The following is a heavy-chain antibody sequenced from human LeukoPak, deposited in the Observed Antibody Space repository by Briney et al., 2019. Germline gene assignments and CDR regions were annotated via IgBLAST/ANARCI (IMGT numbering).Heavy chain of an antibody. J-gene: IGHJ4*02. V-gene: IGHV3-53*01. CDR2: IYSGGST. CDR1: GFTVSSNY. Sequence: PGGSLRLSCAASGFTVSSNYMSWVRQAPGKGLEWVSVIYSGGSTYYADSVKGRFTISRDNAKNSLYLQMNSLRAEDTAVYYCARGSDFVWGSYRPYFDYWGQGTLVTVSS. CDR3: ARGSDFVWGSYRPYFDY. D-gene: IGHD3-16*02.